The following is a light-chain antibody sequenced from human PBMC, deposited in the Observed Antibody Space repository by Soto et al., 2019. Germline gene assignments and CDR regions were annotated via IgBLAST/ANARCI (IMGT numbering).Light chain of an antibody. Sequence: QSAQTQPASVSGSPGQSITISCTGTSSDIGAYDYVSWFQQYSGKAPTLIIYEVRFRPSGVSSRFSGSKSGNTASLTISGLQTEDEADYYCGSYASATLIFGGGTKLTVL. CDR2: EVR. V-gene: IGLV2-14*03. J-gene: IGLJ2*01. CDR3: GSYASATLI. CDR1: SSDIGAYDY.